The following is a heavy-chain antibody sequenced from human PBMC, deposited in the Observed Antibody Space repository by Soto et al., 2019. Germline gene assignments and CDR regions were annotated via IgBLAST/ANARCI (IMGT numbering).Heavy chain of an antibody. J-gene: IGHJ5*02. CDR2: ISAYNGNT. D-gene: IGHD2-2*01. CDR3: ASSSSWVDWFDP. V-gene: IGHV1-18*01. CDR1: GYTFTSYG. Sequence: ASVKVSCKASGYTFTSYGISWVRQAPGQGLEWMGWISAYNGNTNYAQKLQGRVTMTTDTSTSTAYMELSSLRSEDTAVYYCASSSSWVDWFDPWGQGTLVTVSS.